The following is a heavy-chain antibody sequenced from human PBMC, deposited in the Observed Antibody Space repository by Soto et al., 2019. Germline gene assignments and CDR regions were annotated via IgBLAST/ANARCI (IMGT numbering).Heavy chain of an antibody. V-gene: IGHV2-5*02. J-gene: IGHJ4*02. Sequence: QITLKESGPTLVNPTQTLTVTCTVSGFSLSSSGMSVGWIRQPPGKALDWLALIYWDDTKHYTPPLRTRRAITQDTSKNQVLVTMTNKDPVDTANCCCAHSVRYGCSYQGYYFPYWGQGTLVTVSS. D-gene: IGHD6-6*01. CDR1: GFSLSSSGMS. CDR3: AHSVRYGCSYQGYYFPY. CDR2: IYWDDTK.